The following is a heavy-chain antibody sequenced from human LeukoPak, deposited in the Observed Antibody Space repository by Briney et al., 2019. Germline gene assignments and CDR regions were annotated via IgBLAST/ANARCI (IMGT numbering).Heavy chain of an antibody. D-gene: IGHD6-25*01. CDR1: GGSISINSYY. CDR3: ARHELTGFSSAHWFDP. V-gene: IGHV4-39*01. Sequence: PSETLSLTCTVSGGSISINSYYWGWIRQPPGKGLEWIGSIYHSGSTYYNPSLRSRLTISVDTSKNQIPLKLNSVTAADTGLYYCARHELTGFSSAHWFDPWGQGTLVTVSS. CDR2: IYHSGST. J-gene: IGHJ5*02.